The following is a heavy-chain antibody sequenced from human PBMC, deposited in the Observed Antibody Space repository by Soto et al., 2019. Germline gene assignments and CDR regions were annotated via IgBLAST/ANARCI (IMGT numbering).Heavy chain of an antibody. J-gene: IGHJ4*02. CDR1: GFTFSSYS. CDR3: ARGLYYYDSSGYWGY. Sequence: GGSLRLSCAASGFTFSSYSMNWVRQAPGKGLEWVSYISSSSSTIYYADSVKGRFTISRDNAKNSLYLQMNSLRDEDTAVYYCARGLYYYDSSGYWGYWGQGTRVTVSS. CDR2: ISSSSSTI. D-gene: IGHD3-22*01. V-gene: IGHV3-48*02.